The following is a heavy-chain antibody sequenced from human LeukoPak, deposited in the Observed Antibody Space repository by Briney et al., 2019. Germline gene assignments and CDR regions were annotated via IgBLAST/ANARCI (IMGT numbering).Heavy chain of an antibody. V-gene: IGHV1-58*02. CDR1: GSTFTSSA. D-gene: IGHD3-3*01. J-gene: IGHJ4*02. CDR3: AAVFKTEDY. CDR2: IVVGSGNT. Sequence: SVKVSCKASGSTFTSSAMQWVRQARGQRLEWIGWIVVGSGNTNYAQKFQERVTIPRDMSTSTAYMELSSLRSEDTAVYYCAAVFKTEDYWGQGTLVTVSS.